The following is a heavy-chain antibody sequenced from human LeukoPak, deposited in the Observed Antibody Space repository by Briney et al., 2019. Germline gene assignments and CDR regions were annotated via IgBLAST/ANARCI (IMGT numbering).Heavy chain of an antibody. J-gene: IGHJ3*02. Sequence: GGSLRLSCAASGFTFDDYAMHWVRQAPGKGLEWVSGISGSGGSTYYADSVKGRFTISRDNSKNTLYLQMNSLRAEDTAVYYCAKAFRVVVTSEWDAFDIWGQGTMVTVSS. CDR1: GFTFDDYA. CDR3: AKAFRVVVTSEWDAFDI. V-gene: IGHV3-23*01. CDR2: ISGSGGST. D-gene: IGHD3-22*01.